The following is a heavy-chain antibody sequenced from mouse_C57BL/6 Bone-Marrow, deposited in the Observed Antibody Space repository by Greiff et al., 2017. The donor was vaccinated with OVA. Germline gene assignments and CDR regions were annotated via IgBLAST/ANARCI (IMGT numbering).Heavy chain of an antibody. Sequence: EVQLVESEGGLVQPGSSMKLSCTASGFTFSDYYMAWVRQVPEKGLEWVANINYDGSSTYYLDSLKSRFIISRDNAKNILYLQMSSLKSEDTATYYCERDDGYYSFAYWGQGTLVTVSA. CDR2: INYDGSST. CDR3: ERDDGYYSFAY. D-gene: IGHD2-3*01. V-gene: IGHV5-16*01. J-gene: IGHJ3*01. CDR1: GFTFSDYY.